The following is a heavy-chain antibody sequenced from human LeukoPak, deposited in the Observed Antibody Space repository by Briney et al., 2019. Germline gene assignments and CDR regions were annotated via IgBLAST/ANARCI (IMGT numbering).Heavy chain of an antibody. Sequence: ASVKVSCKASGYTFSRYAMHWVRQAPGQRLEWMGWINAGDGNTKYSQKFQGRVTITRDTSANTVYMELSSLRSEDTAVYYCARAAHYGDYYPEGFDYSGQGTLVTVSS. D-gene: IGHD4-17*01. V-gene: IGHV1-3*01. J-gene: IGHJ4*02. CDR1: GYTFSRYA. CDR3: ARAAHYGDYYPEGFDY. CDR2: INAGDGNT.